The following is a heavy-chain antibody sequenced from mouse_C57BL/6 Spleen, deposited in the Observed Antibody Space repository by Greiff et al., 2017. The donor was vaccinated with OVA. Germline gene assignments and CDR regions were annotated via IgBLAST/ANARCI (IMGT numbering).Heavy chain of an antibody. CDR3: ARYYDGYAMDY. V-gene: IGHV3-6*01. CDR1: GYSITSGYY. CDR2: ISYDGSN. D-gene: IGHD1-1*01. J-gene: IGHJ4*01. Sequence: VQLKESGPGLVKPSQSLSLTCSVTGYSITSGYYWNWIRQFPGNKLEWMGYISYDGSNNYNPSLKNRISITPDTSKNQFFLKLNSVTTEDTATYYCARYYDGYAMDYWGQGTSVTVSS.